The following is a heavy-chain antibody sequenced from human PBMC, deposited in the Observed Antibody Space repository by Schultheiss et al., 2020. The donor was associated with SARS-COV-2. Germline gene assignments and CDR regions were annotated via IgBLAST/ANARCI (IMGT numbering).Heavy chain of an antibody. Sequence: SETLSLTCAVYGGSFSGSYWSWIRQPPGKGLEWIGYIYYSGSTYYNPSLKSRVTISVDTSKNQFSLKLSSVTAADTAVYYCASTSDIVVAVATAWGQGTLVTVSS. D-gene: IGHD2-15*01. CDR3: ASTSDIVVAVATA. V-gene: IGHV4-34*09. CDR1: GGSFSGSY. J-gene: IGHJ1*01. CDR2: IYYSGST.